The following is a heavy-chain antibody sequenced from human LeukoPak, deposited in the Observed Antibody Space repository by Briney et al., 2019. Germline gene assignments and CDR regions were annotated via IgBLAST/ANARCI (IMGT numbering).Heavy chain of an antibody. Sequence: PGGSLRLSCVASGFTFSTYSMNWVRQVPGKGLEWVSSTSSSSSYINYADSVKGRFTISRDNAKNSLYLQMNSPRAEDTAVYYCARDKAAAGTLFDYWGQGALVTVSS. CDR2: TSSSSSYI. CDR3: ARDKAAAGTLFDY. CDR1: GFTFSTYS. D-gene: IGHD6-13*01. V-gene: IGHV3-21*01. J-gene: IGHJ4*02.